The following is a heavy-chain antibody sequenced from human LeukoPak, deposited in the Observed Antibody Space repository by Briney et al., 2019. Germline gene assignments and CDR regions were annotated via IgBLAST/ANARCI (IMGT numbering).Heavy chain of an antibody. V-gene: IGHV4-30-4*01. D-gene: IGHD1-26*01. CDR1: GGSISRGDYY. J-gene: IGHJ4*02. CDR3: GRESRIVGTTSVWYYFDY. CDR2: IYHTVSF. Sequence: PSQTLSLTCTVSGGSISRGDYYWRWIRQPPGKGLAWIGFIYHTVSFHYNPSLKSRVTISVDTSKNQFSLNLRSVTAADTAVYFCGRESRIVGTTSVWYYFDYWGQGTLVTVSS.